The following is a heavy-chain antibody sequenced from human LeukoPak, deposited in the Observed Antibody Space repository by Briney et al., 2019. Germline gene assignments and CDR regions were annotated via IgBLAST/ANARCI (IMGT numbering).Heavy chain of an antibody. J-gene: IGHJ4*02. D-gene: IGHD3-9*01. CDR1: GYTFTSCA. CDR2: INAGNGNT. V-gene: IGHV1-3*01. Sequence: ASVKVSCKASGYTFTSCAMHWVRHAPGQRLEWMGGINAGNGNTKYSQKLQGRVTITRDTSASTPYMELSSLRSEDTAVYYCARDDILTGFDWGQGTLVTVSS. CDR3: ARDDILTGFD.